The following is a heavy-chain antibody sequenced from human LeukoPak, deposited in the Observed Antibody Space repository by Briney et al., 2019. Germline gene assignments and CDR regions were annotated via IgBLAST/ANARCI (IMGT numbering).Heavy chain of an antibody. D-gene: IGHD3-10*01. CDR1: GYTFTGYY. Sequence: ASVKVSCKASGYTFTGYYMHWVRQAPGQGLEWMGWINPNSGGTNYAQKFQGRVTMTRDTSISTAYMELSRLRSDDTAVYYCARVLTVRGVIFGYWGQGTLVTVSS. V-gene: IGHV1-2*02. CDR3: ARVLTVRGVIFGY. CDR2: INPNSGGT. J-gene: IGHJ4*02.